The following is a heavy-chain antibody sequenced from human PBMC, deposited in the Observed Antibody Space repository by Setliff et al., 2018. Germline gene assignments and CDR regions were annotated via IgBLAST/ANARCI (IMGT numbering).Heavy chain of an antibody. CDR3: ASNNYNFWSGYHNWFDP. D-gene: IGHD3-3*01. Sequence: ASETLSLTCTVSGGSISSYYWGWIRQPPGKGLEWIGYIYYSGSTYYNPSLKSRVTISVDTSRNQFSLKLSSVTAADTAVYYCASNNYNFWSGYHNWFDPWGQGTLVTVSS. V-gene: IGHV4-59*06. J-gene: IGHJ5*02. CDR2: IYYSGST. CDR1: GGSISSYY.